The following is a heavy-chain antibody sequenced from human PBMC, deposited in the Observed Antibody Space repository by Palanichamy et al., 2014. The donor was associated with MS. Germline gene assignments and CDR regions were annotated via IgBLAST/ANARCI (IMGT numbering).Heavy chain of an antibody. Sequence: QVQLVESGGDLVKPGGSLRLSCAASGFTFSDYYMNWIRQAPGKGLEWVSHISSSGTTIYYADSVKGRFTISRDNAKNSLYLQMNSLRAEDTAVYYCAREEHGDYWYFDLWGRGTLVTVSS. CDR1: GFTFSDYY. V-gene: IGHV3-11*01. CDR2: ISSSGTTI. J-gene: IGHJ2*01. CDR3: AREEHGDYWYFDL. D-gene: IGHD4-17*01.